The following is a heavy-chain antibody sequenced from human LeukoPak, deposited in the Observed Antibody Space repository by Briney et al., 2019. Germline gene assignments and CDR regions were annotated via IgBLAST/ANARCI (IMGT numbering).Heavy chain of an antibody. Sequence: GGSLRLSCAASGFTFSSYGMHWVRQAPGKGLEWVANIKQDGSEKYYVDSVKGRFTISRDNAKNSLYLQMNSLRAEDTAVYYCARRMSYYYMDVWGKGTTVTVSS. J-gene: IGHJ6*03. V-gene: IGHV3-7*01. CDR1: GFTFSSYG. CDR3: ARRMSYYYMDV. CDR2: IKQDGSEK. D-gene: IGHD2/OR15-2a*01.